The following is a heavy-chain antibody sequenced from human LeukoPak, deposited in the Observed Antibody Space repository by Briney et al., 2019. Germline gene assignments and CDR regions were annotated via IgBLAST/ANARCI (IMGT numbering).Heavy chain of an antibody. V-gene: IGHV3-9*01. J-gene: IGHJ4*02. D-gene: IGHD3-22*01. Sequence: GRSLRLSCAASGFTFDDYAMHWVRQAPGKGLEWVSGISWSSGSIGYADSVKGRFTISRDNAKNSLYLQMNSLRAEDTAVYYCARSSGASGSILDYWGQGTLVTVTA. CDR2: ISWSSGSI. CDR1: GFTFDDYA. CDR3: ARSSGASGSILDY.